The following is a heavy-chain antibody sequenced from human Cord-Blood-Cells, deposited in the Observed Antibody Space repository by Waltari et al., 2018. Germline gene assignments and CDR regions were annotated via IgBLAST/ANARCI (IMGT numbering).Heavy chain of an antibody. CDR2: IWYDGSNK. Sequence: VQLVESGGGVVQPGRSLRLSCAASGFPFSSYGMHWVRQAPGKGLEWVAVIWYDGSNKYYADSVKGRFTISRDNSKNTLYLQMNSLRAEDTAVYYCARDSPLTGDWYSDLWGRGTLVTVSS. CDR1: GFPFSSYG. CDR3: ARDSPLTGDWYSDL. D-gene: IGHD7-27*01. J-gene: IGHJ2*01. V-gene: IGHV3-33*01.